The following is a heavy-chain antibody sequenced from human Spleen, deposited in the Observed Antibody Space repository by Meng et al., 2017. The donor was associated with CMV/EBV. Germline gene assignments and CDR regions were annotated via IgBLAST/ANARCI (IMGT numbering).Heavy chain of an antibody. V-gene: IGHV1-18*01. D-gene: IGHD3-16*01. CDR3: ARDDPGDPLDF. J-gene: IGHJ4*02. CDR1: GYTFNSYG. CDR2: IRGHNGDT. Sequence: QVQLVQSGAEVKTPGAPVKVSCKASGYTFNSYGISWVRQAPGQGLEWMGYIRGHNGDTSYAQKYQGRLTLSTDAARSTAYMEIRSLTYDDTAVYYCARDDPGDPLDFWGQGTLVTVSS.